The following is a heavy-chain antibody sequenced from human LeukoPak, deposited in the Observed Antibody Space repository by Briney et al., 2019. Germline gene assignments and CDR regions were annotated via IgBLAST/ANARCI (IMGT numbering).Heavy chain of an antibody. J-gene: IGHJ4*02. CDR2: ISSSSTYI. Sequence: PGGSLRLSCAASGFTFSTYSMNWVRQAPGKGLEWVSSISSSSTYIYYADSMRARFTISRDNAKNSLYLQMNSLRADDTAVYYCARFLATSPTPTFDYWGQGTLVTVSS. V-gene: IGHV3-21*01. CDR1: GFTFSTYS. CDR3: ARFLATSPTPTFDY. D-gene: IGHD3-3*02.